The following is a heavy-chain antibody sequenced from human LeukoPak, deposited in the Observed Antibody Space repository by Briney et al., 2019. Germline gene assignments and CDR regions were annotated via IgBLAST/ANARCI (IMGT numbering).Heavy chain of an antibody. CDR3: ARGGGLDV. D-gene: IGHD3-16*01. V-gene: IGHV3-7*03. Sequence: GGCLRLSCAASVCTFSSYWMNWARQAPGKGLEWVASINHNGNVNYYVDSVKGRFTISRDNAKNSLYLQMSNLRAEDTAVYFCARGGGLDVWGQGATVTVSS. CDR1: VCTFSSYW. J-gene: IGHJ6*02. CDR2: INHNGNVN.